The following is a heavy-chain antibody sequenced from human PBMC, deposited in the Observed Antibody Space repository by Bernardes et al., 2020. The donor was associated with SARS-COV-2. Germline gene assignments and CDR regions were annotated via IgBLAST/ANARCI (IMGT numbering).Heavy chain of an antibody. D-gene: IGHD6-19*01. CDR2: INSDGSST. CDR1: GLTFSSYW. CDR3: ARADSRGIGVAGTLDV. V-gene: IGHV3-74*01. Sequence: GGSLRLSCAASGLTFSSYWMHWVRQAPGKGLVWVSRINSDGSSTSYADSVKGRFTISRDNAKNTLYLQMNSLRAEDTAVYYCARADSRGIGVAGTLDVWGQGTTVTVSS. J-gene: IGHJ6*02.